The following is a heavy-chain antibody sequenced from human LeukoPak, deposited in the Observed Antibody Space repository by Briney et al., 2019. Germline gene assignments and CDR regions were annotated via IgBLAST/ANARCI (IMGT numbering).Heavy chain of an antibody. CDR1: GGSISTTHW. J-gene: IGHJ4*02. CDR2: IYHSGST. CDR3: ARKDFDSLLFDY. D-gene: IGHD3-9*01. V-gene: IGHV4-4*02. Sequence: PSGTLSLTCAVSGGSISTTHWWTRARQPPGQGLEWIGEIYHSGSTNYNPSLKSRVTISVDKSKNQFSLKLSSVTAADRAVYYCARKDFDSLLFDYWGRGTLVTVSS.